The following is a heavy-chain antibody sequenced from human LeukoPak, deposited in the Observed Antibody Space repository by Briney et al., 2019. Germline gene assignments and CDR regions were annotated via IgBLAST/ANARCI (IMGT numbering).Heavy chain of an antibody. Sequence: ASVKVSCKASGYTFTSYGISWVRQAPGQGLEWMGWMSAYNGNTNYAQKLQGRVTMTTDTSTSTAYMELRSLRSDDTAVYYCARVGPGYCSSTSCPPAWLWPPYYYMDVWGKGTTVTVSS. CDR2: MSAYNGNT. D-gene: IGHD2-2*01. CDR3: ARVGPGYCSSTSCPPAWLWPPYYYMDV. J-gene: IGHJ6*03. CDR1: GYTFTSYG. V-gene: IGHV1-18*01.